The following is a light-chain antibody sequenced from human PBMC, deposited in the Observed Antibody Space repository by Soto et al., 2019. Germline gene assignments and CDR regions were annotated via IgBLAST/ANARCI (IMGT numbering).Light chain of an antibody. CDR1: QGISDF. CDR2: AAS. Sequence: DLQMTQSPSSLSASVGDRVTITCRASQGISDFLAWYQQKPGKVPKLLIYAASTLQSGVPSRFSGSGSGTDFTLTISSLQPEDVAVYYCQKYDSALFTFGPGTTVDIK. J-gene: IGKJ3*01. V-gene: IGKV1-27*01. CDR3: QKYDSALFT.